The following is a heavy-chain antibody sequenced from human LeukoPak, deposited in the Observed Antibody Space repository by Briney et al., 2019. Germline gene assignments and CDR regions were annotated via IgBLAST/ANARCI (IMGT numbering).Heavy chain of an antibody. D-gene: IGHD3-10*01. Sequence: ASVKVSCKASGYTFTNFGISWVRQAPGQGLEWMGWISAYNGNTNYAQKLQGRVTMTTDTSTSTAYMELRSLRSDDTAVYYCAREGGFLLFNWSGVWYGSGNQLDYWGQGTLVTVSS. J-gene: IGHJ4*02. V-gene: IGHV1-18*01. CDR3: AREGGFLLFNWSGVWYGSGNQLDY. CDR2: ISAYNGNT. CDR1: GYTFTNFG.